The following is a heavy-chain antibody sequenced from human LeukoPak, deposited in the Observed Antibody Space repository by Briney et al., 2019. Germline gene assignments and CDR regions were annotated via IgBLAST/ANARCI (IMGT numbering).Heavy chain of an antibody. D-gene: IGHD3-22*01. CDR2: IYYSGST. CDR1: GGSISSSSYY. Sequence: SETLSLTCTVSGGSISSSSYYWGWIRQPPGKGLEWIGTIYYSGSTYYNPSLKSRVSISVDTSKNQFSLKLSSVTAADTAVYYCARQPTSYDSSGYYSDYWGQGTLVTVSS. CDR3: ARQPTSYDSSGYYSDY. V-gene: IGHV4-39*07. J-gene: IGHJ4*02.